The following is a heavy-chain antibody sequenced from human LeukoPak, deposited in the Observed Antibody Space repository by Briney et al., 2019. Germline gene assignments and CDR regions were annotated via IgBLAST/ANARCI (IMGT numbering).Heavy chain of an antibody. CDR3: ARDARFTSNWHWSFDY. CDR2: IKQDGSEN. CDR1: GFNFNTYW. Sequence: GGSLRLSCAASGFNFNTYWMSWVRQAPGKGLEWVANIKQDGSENFYVDSVKGRFTISRDSAKNSLYLQMNSLRAEDTAVYYFARDARFTSNWHWSFDYWGQGTLVTVSS. D-gene: IGHD6-13*01. V-gene: IGHV3-7*01. J-gene: IGHJ4*02.